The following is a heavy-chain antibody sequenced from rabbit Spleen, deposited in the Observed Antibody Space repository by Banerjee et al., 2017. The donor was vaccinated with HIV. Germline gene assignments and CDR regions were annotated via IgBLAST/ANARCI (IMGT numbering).Heavy chain of an antibody. D-gene: IGHD4-1*01. J-gene: IGHJ4*01. CDR3: ARVSETSGWGEDL. CDR1: GFDFSSSYW. CDR2: IAGSSSGFT. Sequence: EESGGDLVKPEGSLTLTCKASGFDFSSSYWICWVRQAPGKGLEWISCIAGSSSGFTYSATWAKGRFTCSKTSSTTVTLQMTSLTVADTATYFCARVSETSGWGEDLWGQGTLVTVS. V-gene: IGHV1S45*01.